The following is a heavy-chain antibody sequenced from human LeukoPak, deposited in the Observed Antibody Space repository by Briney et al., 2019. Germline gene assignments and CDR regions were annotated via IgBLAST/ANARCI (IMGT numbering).Heavy chain of an antibody. CDR1: GYTFTSYY. CDR3: ARDLGDCGGDCYSVGPFDI. D-gene: IGHD2-21*02. V-gene: IGHV1-46*01. J-gene: IGHJ3*02. Sequence: ASVKVSCKASGYTFTSYYMHWVRQAPGQGLEWMGIINPSGGSTSYAQKFQGRVTMTRDMSTSTVYMELSSLRSEDTAVYYCARDLGDCGGDCYSVGPFDIWGQGTMVTVSS. CDR2: INPSGGST.